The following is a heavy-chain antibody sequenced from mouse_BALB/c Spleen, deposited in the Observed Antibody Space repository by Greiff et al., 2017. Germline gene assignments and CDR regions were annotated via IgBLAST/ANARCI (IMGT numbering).Heavy chain of an antibody. Sequence: EVKLVESGPSLVKPSQTLSLTCSVTGDSITSGYWNWIRKFPGNKLEYMGYISYSGSTYYNPSLKSRISITRDTSKNQYYLQLNSVTTEDTATYYCARGYGSSWGFAYWGQGTLVTVSA. V-gene: IGHV3-8*02. D-gene: IGHD1-1*01. CDR2: ISYSGST. J-gene: IGHJ3*01. CDR1: GDSITSGY. CDR3: ARGYGSSWGFAY.